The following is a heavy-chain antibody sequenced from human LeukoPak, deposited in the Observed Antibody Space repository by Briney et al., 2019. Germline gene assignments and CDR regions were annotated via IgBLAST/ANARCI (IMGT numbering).Heavy chain of an antibody. D-gene: IGHD6-19*01. V-gene: IGHV3-74*01. CDR1: GFTFSSYW. CDR2: INSDGSTT. CDR3: ARGIALPGILGFDC. J-gene: IGHJ4*02. Sequence: GSLRLSCAASGFTFSSYWMHWVRQDPVKGLVWVSRINSDGSTTSYADSVKGRFTISRDNAKNTLYLQMNSLRAGDTAVYYCARGIALPGILGFDCWGQGTLVTVSS.